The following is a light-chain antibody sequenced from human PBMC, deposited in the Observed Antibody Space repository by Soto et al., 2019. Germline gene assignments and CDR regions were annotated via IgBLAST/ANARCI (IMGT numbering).Light chain of an antibody. V-gene: IGKV3-20*01. CDR2: DTS. J-gene: IGKJ1*01. CDR3: QQYDTPWT. Sequence: IGLTQSPGTLSLSTLEIATLSCMASQSISNSYLAWYQQKPGQAPRLVISDTSDRATGIPDRFSGSGSGTDFTLTISRLETEDFAVYYCQQYDTPWTFGQGTKVDIK. CDR1: QSISNSY.